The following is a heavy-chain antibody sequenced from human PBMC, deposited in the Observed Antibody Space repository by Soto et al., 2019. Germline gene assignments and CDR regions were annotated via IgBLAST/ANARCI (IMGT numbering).Heavy chain of an antibody. V-gene: IGHV3-74*03. D-gene: IGHD3-3*01. CDR1: GFTFTTYW. J-gene: IGHJ4*02. CDR3: GPLGNFGVVMGH. Sequence: LRLSCAASGFTFTTYWMHWVRQAPGKGLVWVSRISRDGIGTTYAESVKGRFTISRDNTKNTLYLQMNSLRVEDTAVYYCGPLGNFGVVMGHWGQGTLVTVSS. CDR2: ISRDGIGT.